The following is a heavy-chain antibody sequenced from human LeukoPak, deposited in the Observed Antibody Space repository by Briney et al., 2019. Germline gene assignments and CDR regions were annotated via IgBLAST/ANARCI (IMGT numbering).Heavy chain of an antibody. CDR3: ARERWYYYDSSDYPAQNWFDP. Sequence: ASVKVSCKASGYTFTSYGVSWVRQAPGQGLEWMGWISTYNGNTNYAQKFQGRVTMTTDTSTSTAYMELRSLRSDDTAVYYCARERWYYYDSSDYPAQNWFDPWGQGTLVTVSS. V-gene: IGHV1-18*01. J-gene: IGHJ5*02. CDR2: ISTYNGNT. D-gene: IGHD3-22*01. CDR1: GYTFTSYG.